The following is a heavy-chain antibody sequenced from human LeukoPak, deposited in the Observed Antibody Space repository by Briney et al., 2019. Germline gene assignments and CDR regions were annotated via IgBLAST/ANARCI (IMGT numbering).Heavy chain of an antibody. CDR2: IIPIFGIA. CDR3: ARANRFGFGELYGFDY. V-gene: IGHV1-69*13. D-gene: IGHD3-10*01. Sequence: SVKVSCKASGGTFSSYAIGWVRQAPGQGLEWMGGIIPIFGIANYAQKFQGRVTITADESTSTAYMELSSLRSEDTAVYYCARANRFGFGELYGFDYWGQGTLVTVSS. J-gene: IGHJ4*02. CDR1: GGTFSSYA.